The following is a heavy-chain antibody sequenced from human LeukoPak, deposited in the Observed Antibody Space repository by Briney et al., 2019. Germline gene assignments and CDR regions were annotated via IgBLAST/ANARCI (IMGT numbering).Heavy chain of an antibody. J-gene: IGHJ4*02. Sequence: SETLSLTCTVSGGSISSGSYYWSWVRQPAGKGLEWIGRIYTRGSTSYNPSLQSRVTISLDKSKNVFSLNLSSVTAADTAVYYCARDDVGIAAAGGIYWGQGTLVTVSS. CDR2: IYTRGST. CDR1: GGSISSGSYY. CDR3: ARDDVGIAAAGGIY. V-gene: IGHV4-61*02. D-gene: IGHD6-13*01.